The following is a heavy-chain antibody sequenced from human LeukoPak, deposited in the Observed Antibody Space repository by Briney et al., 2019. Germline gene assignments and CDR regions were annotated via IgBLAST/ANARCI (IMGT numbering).Heavy chain of an antibody. D-gene: IGHD5-18*01. V-gene: IGHV3-23*01. J-gene: IGHJ5*02. CDR3: AKDTGYSYGYDWFGP. CDR2: ISGSGGST. Sequence: GGSLRLSCAASGFTFSSYAMSWVRQAPGKGLEWVSAISGSGGSTYYADSVKGRFTISRDNSKNTLYLQMNSLRAEDTAVYYCAKDTGYSYGYDWFGPWGQGTLVTVSS. CDR1: GFTFSSYA.